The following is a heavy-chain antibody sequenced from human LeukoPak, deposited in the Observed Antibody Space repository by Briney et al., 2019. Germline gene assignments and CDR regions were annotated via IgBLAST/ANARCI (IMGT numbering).Heavy chain of an antibody. CDR2: IYPGDSDT. Sequence: GESLKISCKGSGYSFTSYWIGWVRQMPGKGLEWVGIIYPGDSDTRYSPSFQGQVTISADKSISTAYLQWSSLKASDTAMYYCAREECYYSSGYYYTLDYWGQGTLVTVSS. V-gene: IGHV5-51*01. CDR3: AREECYYSSGYYYTLDY. D-gene: IGHD3-22*01. CDR1: GYSFTSYW. J-gene: IGHJ4*02.